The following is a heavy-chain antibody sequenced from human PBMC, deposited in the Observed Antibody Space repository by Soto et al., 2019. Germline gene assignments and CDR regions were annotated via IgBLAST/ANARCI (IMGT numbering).Heavy chain of an antibody. CDR3: ARGSAFIGLDY. D-gene: IGHD1-26*01. CDR2: IGTSGSYI. V-gene: IGHV3-21*01. Sequence: PGGSLRLSYAVSGFIFSRYSMNWVRQAPGKGLEWVSSIGTSGSYIYDTDSVKGRFTISRDNTKDSLYLQMNSLRAEDTAIYYCARGSAFIGLDYWGQGTPVTVSS. J-gene: IGHJ4*02. CDR1: GFIFSRYS.